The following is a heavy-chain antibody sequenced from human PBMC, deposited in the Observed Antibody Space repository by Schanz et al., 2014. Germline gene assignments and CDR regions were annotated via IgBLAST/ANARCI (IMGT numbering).Heavy chain of an antibody. D-gene: IGHD1-1*01. J-gene: IGHJ4*02. V-gene: IGHV3-23*04. CDR3: AKIERNED. CDR2: LSEGGGGT. CDR1: GFAFSSYG. Sequence: VQLVDSGGGLVQPGGSLRLSCLASGFAFSSYGMNWLRQAPGKGLEWVSALSEGGGGTHYADSVRGRFTMSRDNSKSTLYLQMNSLRAEDTAVYFGAKIERNEDWGQGTLVTVSS.